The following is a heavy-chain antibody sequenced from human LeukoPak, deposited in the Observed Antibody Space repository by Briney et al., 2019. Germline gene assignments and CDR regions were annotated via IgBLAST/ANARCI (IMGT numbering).Heavy chain of an antibody. CDR2: INAGNDNT. CDR1: GYTFTSYA. V-gene: IGHV1-3*01. D-gene: IGHD2-15*01. J-gene: IGHJ5*02. Sequence: WASVKVSCTASGYTFTSYAMHWVRQAPGQRLEWMGWINAGNDNTKYSQKFQCSVTITRDTSASTAYMELSSLRSEDTAVYYCARDLGYCTGGTCYPNWFDPWGQGTLVTVSS. CDR3: ARDLGYCTGGTCYPNWFDP.